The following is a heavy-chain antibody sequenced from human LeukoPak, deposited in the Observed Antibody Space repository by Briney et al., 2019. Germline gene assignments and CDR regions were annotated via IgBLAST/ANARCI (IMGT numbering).Heavy chain of an antibody. J-gene: IGHJ4*02. CDR2: ISYDGSNK. CDR3: ARGSDYFDY. CDR1: GFTFSSYA. Sequence: PGRSLRLSCAASGFTFSSYALHWVRQAPGKGLEWVAVISYDGSNKYYADSVKGRFTISRDNSKNTLYLQMNSLRAEDTAVYYCARGSDYFDYWGQGTQVTVSS. V-gene: IGHV3-30-3*01.